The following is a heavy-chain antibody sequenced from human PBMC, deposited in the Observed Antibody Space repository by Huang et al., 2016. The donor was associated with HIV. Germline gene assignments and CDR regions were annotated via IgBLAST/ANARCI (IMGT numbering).Heavy chain of an antibody. CDR3: GRASAYREYGADF. D-gene: IGHD4-17*01. V-gene: IGHV3-7*04. Sequence: MVESGGGLVQPGGSLRLSCSASGFTFGHYWMTWVRQAPGKGLQWLTNIRTDGVETYYADAVMGRFTTSRDNARNSGYLQMDNLRVDDTAVYYCGRASAYREYGADFWGQGTLVTVSS. CDR1: GFTFGHYW. J-gene: IGHJ4*02. CDR2: IRTDGVET.